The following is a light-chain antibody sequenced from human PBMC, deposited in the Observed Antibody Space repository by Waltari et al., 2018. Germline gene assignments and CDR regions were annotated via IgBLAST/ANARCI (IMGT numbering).Light chain of an antibody. CDR1: QSFPRK. Sequence: EIVMTQSPATLSVSPGDRATLSCRASQSFPRKLIWYQQKPGQVPRLLIYGVSTRATGIPARFSGSGSGTEFTLTISSLQSEDSAVYYCSQYNDWPYTFGQGTKLELQ. V-gene: IGKV3-15*01. CDR2: GVS. J-gene: IGKJ2*01. CDR3: SQYNDWPYT.